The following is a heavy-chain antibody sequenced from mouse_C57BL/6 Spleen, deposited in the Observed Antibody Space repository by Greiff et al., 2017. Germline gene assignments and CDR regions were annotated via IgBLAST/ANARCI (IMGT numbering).Heavy chain of an antibody. CDR3: TTLYYYGSTRY. CDR1: GFNIKDDY. J-gene: IGHJ2*01. D-gene: IGHD1-1*01. CDR2: IDPENGDT. Sequence: VQLQQSGAELVRPGASVKLSCTASGFNIKDDYMHWVKQRPEQGLEWIGWIDPENGDTEYASQFQGMATITADTSSNTAYLQLSGLTAEDTAVYYCTTLYYYGSTRYWGQGTTLTVSS. V-gene: IGHV14-4*01.